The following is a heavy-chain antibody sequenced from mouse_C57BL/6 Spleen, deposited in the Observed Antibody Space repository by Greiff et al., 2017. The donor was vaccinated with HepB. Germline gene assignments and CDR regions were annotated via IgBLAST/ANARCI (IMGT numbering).Heavy chain of an antibody. V-gene: IGHV1-69*01. J-gene: IGHJ1*03. D-gene: IGHD1-1*01. CDR3: ARTSDGSSDEGYFDV. Sequence: QVQLKQPGAELVMPGASVKLSCKASGYTFTSYWMHWVKQRPGQGLEWIGEIDPSDSYTNYNQKFKGKSTLTVDKSSSTAYMQLSSLTSEDSAVYYCARTSDGSSDEGYFDVWGTRTTVTVSS. CDR1: GYTFTSYW. CDR2: IDPSDSYT.